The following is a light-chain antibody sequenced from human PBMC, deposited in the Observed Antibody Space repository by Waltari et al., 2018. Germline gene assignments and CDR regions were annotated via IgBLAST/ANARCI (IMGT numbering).Light chain of an antibody. CDR3: CSYAGSDSFV. J-gene: IGLJ7*01. Sequence: QSALTQPRSVSGSPGQSVNISCSGTSSYVGNYNFVTWYQQHPGNAPKLLIYYGVKRPAGVLDSFTGSSSGNTASLTICGRQTEDEADYYNCSYAGSDSFVFGGGTQLTVL. CDR2: YGV. CDR1: SSYVGNYNF. V-gene: IGLV2-11*01.